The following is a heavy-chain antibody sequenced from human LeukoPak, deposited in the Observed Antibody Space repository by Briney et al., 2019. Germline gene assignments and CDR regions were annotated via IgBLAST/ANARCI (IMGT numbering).Heavy chain of an antibody. CDR2: ISSSSSYI. Sequence: GGSLRLSCAASGFTFSSYSMNWVRQAPGKGLEWVSSISSSSSYIYYADSVKGRFTISRDNAKNSLYLQMNSLRAEDTAVYYCARARGVTTPLDYWGQGTLVTVSS. CDR3: ARARGVTTPLDY. V-gene: IGHV3-21*01. CDR1: GFTFSSYS. J-gene: IGHJ4*02. D-gene: IGHD4-17*01.